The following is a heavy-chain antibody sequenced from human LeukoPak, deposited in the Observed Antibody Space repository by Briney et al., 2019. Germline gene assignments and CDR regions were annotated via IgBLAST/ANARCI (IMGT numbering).Heavy chain of an antibody. Sequence: GWSLRLSCVASGFTFSDKWMSWVRQAPGKVPKRVASIKKDGSQKYYVDSVKGRFTISRDNAQNSLYLQMNSLRVEDTAIYSCARVGWELLNLHFDPWGQGTLVTVSS. J-gene: IGHJ5*02. CDR2: IKKDGSQK. D-gene: IGHD1-26*01. V-gene: IGHV3-7*03. CDR3: ARVGWELLNLHFDP. CDR1: GFTFSDKW.